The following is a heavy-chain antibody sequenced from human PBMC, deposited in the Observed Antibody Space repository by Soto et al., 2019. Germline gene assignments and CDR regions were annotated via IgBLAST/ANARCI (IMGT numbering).Heavy chain of an antibody. V-gene: IGHV4-59*01. Sequence: QVQLQESGPGLVNPSETLSLTCTLSGASISDNYWSWIRQPPGNGLEWIGYIFYSGSTNYNPTLESRVTISIDTPKNQFSPRLNSGTAADTAVYYCARIDTPFMLACFDPWGQGTLVTVSS. J-gene: IGHJ5*02. CDR1: GASISDNY. CDR2: IFYSGST. D-gene: IGHD3-16*01. CDR3: ARIDTPFMLACFDP.